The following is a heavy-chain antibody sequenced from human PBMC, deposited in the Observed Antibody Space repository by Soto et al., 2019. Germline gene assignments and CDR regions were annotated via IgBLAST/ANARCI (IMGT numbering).Heavy chain of an antibody. V-gene: IGHV1-18*01. CDR1: GYTFTSYA. CDR2: ISASNGNT. Sequence: VKLVQSGAELKKPGASGKVSCKASGYTFTSYAISWLGQAPGQGLEWMGWISASNGNTNYAKKLPGRVTMTTDTSTSTAYMELRSLRSDDTAVYYCARDAPPADYWGQGTLVTVSS. J-gene: IGHJ4*02. CDR3: ARDAPPADY.